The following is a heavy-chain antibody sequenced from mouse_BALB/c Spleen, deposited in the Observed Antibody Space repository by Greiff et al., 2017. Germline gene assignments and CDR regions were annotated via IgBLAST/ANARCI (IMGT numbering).Heavy chain of an antibody. CDR1: GFNIKDTY. CDR3: AREGLRFQYYFDY. V-gene: IGHV14-3*02. J-gene: IGHJ2*01. CDR2: IDPANGNT. Sequence: EVKLVESGAELVKPGASVKLSCTASGFNIKDTYMHWVKQRPEQGLEWIGRIDPANGNTKYDPKFQGKATITADTSSNTAYLQLSSLTSEDTAVYYCAREGLRFQYYFDYWGQGTTLTVSS. D-gene: IGHD1-1*01.